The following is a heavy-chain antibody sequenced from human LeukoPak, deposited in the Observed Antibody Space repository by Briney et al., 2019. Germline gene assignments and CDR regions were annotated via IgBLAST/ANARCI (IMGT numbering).Heavy chain of an antibody. CDR1: GYTFTNYD. Sequence: ASVKVSCKASGYTFTNYDINWVRQATGQGLEWMAWMNPSNGYTGSAQKFQGRVTITRDTSISTAYMELSSLRFEDTAVYYCVRRGTTIFGVVTDTQDYWGQGTLVTVSS. CDR3: VRRGTTIFGVVTDTQDY. CDR2: MNPSNGYT. J-gene: IGHJ4*02. V-gene: IGHV1-8*03. D-gene: IGHD3-3*01.